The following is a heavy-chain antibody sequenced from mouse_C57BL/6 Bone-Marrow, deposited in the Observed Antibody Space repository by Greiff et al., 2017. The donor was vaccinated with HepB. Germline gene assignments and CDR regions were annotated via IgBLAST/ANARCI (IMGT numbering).Heavy chain of an antibody. V-gene: IGHV1-52*01. CDR1: GYTFTSYW. J-gene: IGHJ2*01. D-gene: IGHD4-1*02. Sequence: QVQLKQSGAELVRPGSSVKLSCKASGYTFTSYWMHWVKQRPIQGLEWIGNIDPSDSETHYNQKFKDKATLTVDKSSSTAYMQLSSLTSEDSAVYYCAQLGSDFGYWGQGTTLTVSS. CDR3: AQLGSDFGY. CDR2: IDPSDSET.